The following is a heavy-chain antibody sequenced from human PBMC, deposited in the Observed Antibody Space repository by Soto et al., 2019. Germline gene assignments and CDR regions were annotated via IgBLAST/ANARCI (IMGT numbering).Heavy chain of an antibody. CDR2: IWYDGSNK. D-gene: IGHD1-26*01. Sequence: VAVIWYDGSNKYYADSVKGRFTITRDNSKNTAHLEMNSLRAEDTAVYYCARDGPTVRATRLLIDYWGQGTLVTVS. CDR3: ARDGPTVRATRLLIDY. J-gene: IGHJ4*02. V-gene: IGHV3-33*01.